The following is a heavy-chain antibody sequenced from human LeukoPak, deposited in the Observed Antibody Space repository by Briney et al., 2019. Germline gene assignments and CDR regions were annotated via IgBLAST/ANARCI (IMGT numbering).Heavy chain of an antibody. CDR3: ARDSNILARLVDY. D-gene: IGHD3-16*01. CDR2: ISGSGGST. CDR1: GFTFSSYA. J-gene: IGHJ4*02. V-gene: IGHV3-23*01. Sequence: PGGSLRLSCAASGFTFSSYAMSWVRQAPGKGLEWVSAISGSGGSTYYADSVKGRFTISRDNSKSTLYLQMDSLRAEDTAIFYCARDSNILARLVDYWGQGTQVTVSS.